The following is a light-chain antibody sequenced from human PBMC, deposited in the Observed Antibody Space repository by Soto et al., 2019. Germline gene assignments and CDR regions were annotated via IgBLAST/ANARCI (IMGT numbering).Light chain of an antibody. V-gene: IGLV1-40*01. CDR3: QSYDSSLSDYV. CDR2: GNS. J-gene: IGLJ1*01. CDR1: SSNIGAGYD. Sequence: QSVLTQSPSVSGAPGQRVTISCTGSSSNIGAGYDVHWYQQLPGTAPKLLIYGNSNRPSGVPDRFSGSKSGTSASLAITGLPAEDEADYYYQSYDSSLSDYVFGTGTKLTVL.